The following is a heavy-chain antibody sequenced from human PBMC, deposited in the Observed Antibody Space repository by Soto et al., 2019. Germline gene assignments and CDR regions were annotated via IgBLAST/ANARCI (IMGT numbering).Heavy chain of an antibody. V-gene: IGHV3-15*07. CDR3: TTGTTDNIVLMVYATSKEDDY. CDR2: IKSKTDGGTT. D-gene: IGHD2-8*01. CDR1: GFTFSNAW. J-gene: IGHJ4*02. Sequence: EVQLVESGGGLVKPGGSLRLSCAASGFTFSNAWMNWVRQAPGKGLEWVGRIKSKTDGGTTDYAAPVKGRFTISRDDSKNTLYLQMNSLKTEDTAVYYCTTGTTDNIVLMVYATSKEDDYWGQGNLVTVSS.